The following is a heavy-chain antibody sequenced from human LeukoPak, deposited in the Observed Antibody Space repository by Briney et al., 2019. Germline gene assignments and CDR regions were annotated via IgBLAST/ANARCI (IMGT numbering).Heavy chain of an antibody. Sequence: SETLSLTCTVSGGSISSYYWSWIRQPPGKGLEWIGYIYYSGSTYYNPSLKSRVTISVDTSKNQFSLKLSSVTAADTAVYYCARVEASGAAAENFDYWGQGTLVTVSS. CDR3: ARVEASGAAAENFDY. J-gene: IGHJ4*02. CDR2: IYYSGST. V-gene: IGHV4-59*12. CDR1: GGSISSYY. D-gene: IGHD6-13*01.